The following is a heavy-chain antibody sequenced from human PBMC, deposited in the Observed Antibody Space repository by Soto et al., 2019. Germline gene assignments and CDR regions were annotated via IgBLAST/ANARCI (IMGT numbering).Heavy chain of an antibody. J-gene: IGHJ4*02. CDR1: GFTFSSYA. CDR2: ISGSGGST. Sequence: GGSLRLSCAASGFTFSSYAMSWVRQAPGKGLEWVSAISGSGGSTYYADSVKGRFTISRDNSKNTLYLQMNSLRAEDTAVYYCAKLGGSRPAVRAQLWQYYFDYWGQGTLVTVSS. D-gene: IGHD5-18*01. CDR3: AKLGGSRPAVRAQLWQYYFDY. V-gene: IGHV3-23*01.